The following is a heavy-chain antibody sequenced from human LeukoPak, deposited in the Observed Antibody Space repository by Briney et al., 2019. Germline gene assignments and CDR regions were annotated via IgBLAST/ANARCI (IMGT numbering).Heavy chain of an antibody. D-gene: IGHD3-10*01. Sequence: ASVEVSCKASGYTFTGYYMHWVRQAPGQGLEWMGWINPNSGGTNYAQKFQGRVTMTRDTSISTAYMELSRRRSDDTAVYYCAPGGKFGEFYYYGMDVWGQGTTVTVSS. V-gene: IGHV1-2*02. CDR3: APGGKFGEFYYYGMDV. CDR1: GYTFTGYY. CDR2: INPNSGGT. J-gene: IGHJ6*02.